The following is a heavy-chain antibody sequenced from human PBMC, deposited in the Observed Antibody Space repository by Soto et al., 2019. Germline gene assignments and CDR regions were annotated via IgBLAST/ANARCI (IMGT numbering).Heavy chain of an antibody. CDR2: INPNGGTT. CDR1: GYTFTSYS. CDR3: ARTLISSGTDY. Sequence: GASVKVSCKASGYTFTSYSMHWVRQAPGQGLEWMGVINPNGGTTAYAQKFQGRVTMTCDTSTNTVYMELSSLRSDDTAVYYCARTLISSGTDYWGQGTLVTVSS. D-gene: IGHD6-13*01. J-gene: IGHJ4*02. V-gene: IGHV1-46*03.